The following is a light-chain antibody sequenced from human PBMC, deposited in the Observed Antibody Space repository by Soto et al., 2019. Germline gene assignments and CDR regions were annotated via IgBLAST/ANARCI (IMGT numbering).Light chain of an antibody. CDR1: QSVLYSSNNKNY. V-gene: IGKV4-1*01. CDR3: QQYYTTPRT. Sequence: DIVMTQSPDSLAVSLGERATINCKSSQSVLYSSNNKNYLAWYQQRPGQPPKLLIYWASTREPGVPDRFSGSGSGTDFTLTISSLRPEDVAVYYCQQYYTTPRTFGQGTKVEIK. CDR2: WAS. J-gene: IGKJ1*01.